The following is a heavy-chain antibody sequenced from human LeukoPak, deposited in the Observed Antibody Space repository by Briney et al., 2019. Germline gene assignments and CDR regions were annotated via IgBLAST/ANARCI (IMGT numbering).Heavy chain of an antibody. CDR3: ARATLLSRIGWLFDY. D-gene: IGHD5/OR15-5a*01. CDR2: IYYSGST. J-gene: IGHJ4*02. Sequence: SETLSLTCTVSGGSISSYYWSWIRQPPGKGLEWIGYIYYSGSTNYNPSLKSRVTISVDTSKNQFSLKLSSVTAADTAVYYCARATLLSRIGWLFDYWGQGTLVTVSS. V-gene: IGHV4-59*01. CDR1: GGSISSYY.